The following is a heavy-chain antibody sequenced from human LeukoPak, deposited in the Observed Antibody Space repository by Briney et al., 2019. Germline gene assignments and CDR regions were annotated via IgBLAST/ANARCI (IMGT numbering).Heavy chain of an antibody. CDR2: IYHSGST. J-gene: IGHJ4*02. CDR1: GGSISSSSYY. Sequence: SETLSLTCTVSGGSISSSSYYWGWIRQPPGKGLEWIGSIYHSGSTYYNPSLKSRVTISVDTSKNQFSLKLSSVTAADTAVYYCARALIYDYVWGSYLNPTFDYWGQGTLVTVSS. V-gene: IGHV4-39*07. D-gene: IGHD3-16*02. CDR3: ARALIYDYVWGSYLNPTFDY.